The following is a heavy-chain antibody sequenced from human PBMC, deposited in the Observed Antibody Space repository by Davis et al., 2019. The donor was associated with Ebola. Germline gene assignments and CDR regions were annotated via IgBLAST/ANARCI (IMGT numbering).Heavy chain of an antibody. Sequence: ASVQVSCKASGYTFTGYYMHWVRQAPGQGLEWMGRINPNSGGPNYAQKFQGRVTMTTDTSTNTAYMEVRSLRSDDTAVYYCARDGSVAAIELDYWGQGTLVTVSS. CDR3: ARDGSVAAIELDY. V-gene: IGHV1-2*06. CDR2: INPNSGGP. J-gene: IGHJ4*02. CDR1: GYTFTGYY. D-gene: IGHD2-2*02.